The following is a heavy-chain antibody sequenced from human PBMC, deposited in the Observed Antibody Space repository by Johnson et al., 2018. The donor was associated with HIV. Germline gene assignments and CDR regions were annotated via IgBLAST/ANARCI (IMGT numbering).Heavy chain of an antibody. CDR1: GFSVSSNY. CDR3: AKDHVVTAPGPFDI. V-gene: IGHV3-66*02. Sequence: VQLVESGGGVVQPGRSLRLSCAASGFSVSSNYMSWVRQAPGKGLAWVSSIYCGGRTYYADAVKGRFSISRDTSKNTLYLQMSSLRAEDTALYYCAKDHVVTAPGPFDIWDQWTMVTVSS. D-gene: IGHD2-21*02. CDR2: IYCGGRT. J-gene: IGHJ3*02.